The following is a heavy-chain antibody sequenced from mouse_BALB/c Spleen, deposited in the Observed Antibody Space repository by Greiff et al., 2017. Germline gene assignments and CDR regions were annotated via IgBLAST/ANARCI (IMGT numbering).Heavy chain of an antibody. D-gene: IGHD2-1*01. J-gene: IGHJ2*01. CDR1: GFSLSRYS. V-gene: IGHV2-6-4*01. CDR2: ILGGGST. CDR3: ARNGGDGNYLDY. Sequence: VMLVESGPGLVAPSQSLSITCTVSGFSLSRYSVHWVRQPPGKGLEWLGMILGGGSTDYNSALKSRLSISKDNSKSQVFLKMNSLQTDDTAMYYCARNGGDGNYLDYWGQGTTLTVSS.